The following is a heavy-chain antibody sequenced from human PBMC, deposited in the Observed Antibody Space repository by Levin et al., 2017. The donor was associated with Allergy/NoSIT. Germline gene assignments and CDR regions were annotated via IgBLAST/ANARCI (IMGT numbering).Heavy chain of an antibody. D-gene: IGHD4-17*01. J-gene: IGHJ4*02. V-gene: IGHV3-23*01. CDR2: IRGSRSGT. CDR1: GFTFSNYD. Sequence: LSLTCAASGFTFSNYDMSWVRQAPGKGLEWVSYIRGSRSGTKYADSVRGRFTISRDSSKNTLYLQMNSLRAEDTAIYYCAKDRHNTEYGDVDYWGQGTLVTVSS. CDR3: AKDRHNTEYGDVDY.